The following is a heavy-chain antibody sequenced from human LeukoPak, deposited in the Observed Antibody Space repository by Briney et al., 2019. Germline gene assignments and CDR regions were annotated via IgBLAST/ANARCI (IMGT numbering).Heavy chain of an antibody. Sequence: GGSLRLSCAASGFTFSSYSMNWVRQAPGKGLEWVSSISTSSSYTYYADSVKGRFTISRDNAKNSLYLQMNSLRAEDTAVYYCARGGYSGYDGRWGQGTLVTVSS. D-gene: IGHD5-12*01. CDR2: ISTSSSYT. J-gene: IGHJ4*02. CDR1: GFTFSSYS. V-gene: IGHV3-21*01. CDR3: ARGGYSGYDGR.